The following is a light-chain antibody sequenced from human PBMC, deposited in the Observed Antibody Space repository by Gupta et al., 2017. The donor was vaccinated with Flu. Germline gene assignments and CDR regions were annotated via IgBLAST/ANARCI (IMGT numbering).Light chain of an antibody. CDR1: GSNK. CDR3: QGGERSADHGV. CDR2: DDN. V-gene: IGLV3-21*02. Sequence: GSNKVHCCRHSPGQAPLLVVYDDNHRHSGIADRISGSSSGHTATVTIIRVEGGDEADYYCQGGERSADHGVLGGGTKLTVL. J-gene: IGLJ2*01.